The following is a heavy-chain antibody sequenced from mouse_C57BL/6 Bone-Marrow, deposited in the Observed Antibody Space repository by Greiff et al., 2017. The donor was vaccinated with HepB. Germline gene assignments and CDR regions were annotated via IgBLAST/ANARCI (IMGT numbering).Heavy chain of an antibody. CDR2: IYPRSGNT. CDR3: ARPYYYTWFAY. Sequence: VQLKESGAELARPGASVKLSCKASGYTFTSYGISWVKQSTGQGLEWIGEIYPRSGNTYYNEKFKGKATLTADKSSSTAYMELRSLTSEDSAVYFCARPYYYTWFAYWGQGTLVTVSA. D-gene: IGHD1-1*01. CDR1: GYTFTSYG. V-gene: IGHV1-81*01. J-gene: IGHJ3*01.